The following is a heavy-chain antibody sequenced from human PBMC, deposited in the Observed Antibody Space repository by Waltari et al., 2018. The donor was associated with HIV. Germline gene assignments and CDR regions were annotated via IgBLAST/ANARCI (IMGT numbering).Heavy chain of an antibody. D-gene: IGHD3-3*01. J-gene: IGHJ4*02. CDR2: IHHSGTT. CDR1: DYSITSGYS. V-gene: IGHV4-38-2*02. Sequence: VQPQESGPGIVKPSESLSPTCSVADYSITSGYSWGWIRQSPGRGLEWIWSIHHSGTTVYSPSLKSRITLFRNTSNDQFSLKLSSATAADTAVYYCASTYYDLLEGWYFDFWGQGRLVTVSS. CDR3: ASTYYDLLEGWYFDF.